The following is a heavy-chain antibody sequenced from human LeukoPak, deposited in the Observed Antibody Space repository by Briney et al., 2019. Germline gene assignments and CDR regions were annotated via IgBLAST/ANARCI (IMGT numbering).Heavy chain of an antibody. CDR1: GGSISSYY. CDR3: ASARVVAYYYMDV. D-gene: IGHD3-22*01. Sequence: SETLSLTCTVSGGSISSYYWSWIRQPPGKGLEWIGYIYYSGSTNYNPSLKSRVTISIDTSKNQFSLKLSSVTAADTAVYYCASARVVAYYYMDVWGTGTTVTVSS. J-gene: IGHJ6*03. V-gene: IGHV4-59*01. CDR2: IYYSGST.